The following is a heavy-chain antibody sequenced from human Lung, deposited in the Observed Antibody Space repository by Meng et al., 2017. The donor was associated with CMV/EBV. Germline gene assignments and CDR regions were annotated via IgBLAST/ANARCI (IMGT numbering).Heavy chain of an antibody. CDR2: INPNSGDT. Sequence: ASVXVSCKTFGYTFTGYYIHWVRQAPGPGLEWMGWINPNSGDTTYAQNFQGRVTMTRDTSITTAYMELGRLRSDDTAVYYCTRRADYFDYWGPGTLVTVSS. CDR1: GYTFTGYY. V-gene: IGHV1-2*02. D-gene: IGHD6-25*01. J-gene: IGHJ4*02. CDR3: TRRADYFDY.